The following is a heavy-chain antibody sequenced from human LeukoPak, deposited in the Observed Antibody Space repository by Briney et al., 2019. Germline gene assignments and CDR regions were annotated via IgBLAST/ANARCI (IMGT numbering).Heavy chain of an antibody. D-gene: IGHD3-10*01. CDR1: GYTFT. J-gene: IGHJ4*02. V-gene: IGHV1-46*01. CDR3: ARIRGSIDY. Sequence: ASVKVSCKASGYTFTIHWVRQAPGQGLEWMGIINPSGGSTSYAQKFQGRVTMTRDMSTSTVYMELSSLRSEDTAVYYCARIRGSIDYWGQGTLVTVSS. CDR2: INPSGGST.